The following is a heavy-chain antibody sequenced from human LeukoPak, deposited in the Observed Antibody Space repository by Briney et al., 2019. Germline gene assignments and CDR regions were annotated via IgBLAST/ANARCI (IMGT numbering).Heavy chain of an antibody. CDR2: ISYTGSDK. D-gene: IGHD3-22*01. CDR3: VRGRYYYDSSGYLDY. CDR1: GFTFSNYA. J-gene: IGHJ4*02. Sequence: QPGTSLRLSCAASGFTFSNYAMHWVRQAPGKGLEWVALISYTGSDKYYADSVNGRFTISRDNSKNTLWLQVNTLRAVDSAVYYCVRGRYYYDSSGYLDYWGQGTLVTVST. V-gene: IGHV3-30-3*01.